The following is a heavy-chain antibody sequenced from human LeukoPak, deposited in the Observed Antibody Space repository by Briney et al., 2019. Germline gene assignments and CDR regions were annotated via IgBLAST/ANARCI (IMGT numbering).Heavy chain of an antibody. Sequence: PSETLSLTCAVYGGSFSGYYWSWIRQPPGKGLEWIGEINHSGSTNYNPSLKSRVTISVDTSKNQFSLKLSSVTAADAAVYYCARAPGYSYGLRTGYLDYWGQGTLVTVSS. D-gene: IGHD5-18*01. V-gene: IGHV4-34*01. CDR1: GGSFSGYY. J-gene: IGHJ4*02. CDR3: ARAPGYSYGLRTGYLDY. CDR2: INHSGST.